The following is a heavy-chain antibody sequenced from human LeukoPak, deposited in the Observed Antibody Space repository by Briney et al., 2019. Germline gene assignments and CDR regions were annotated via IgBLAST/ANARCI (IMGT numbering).Heavy chain of an antibody. CDR2: INPNSGGT. D-gene: IGHD2-21*01. CDR3: AREEGEEAGPSY. V-gene: IGHV1-2*02. CDR1: GYTFTGYY. Sequence: ASVKVSCKASGYTFTGYYMHWVRQAPGQGLEWMGWINPNSGGTNYAQKFQGRVTMTRDTSISTAYMELSRLRSDDTAVYYCAREEGEEAGPSYWGQGTLVTVSS. J-gene: IGHJ4*02.